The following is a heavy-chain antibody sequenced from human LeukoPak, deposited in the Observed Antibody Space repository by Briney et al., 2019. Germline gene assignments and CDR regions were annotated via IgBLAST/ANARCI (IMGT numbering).Heavy chain of an antibody. CDR3: ARDWAVVVVAASNWFDP. Sequence: GASVKVSCKASGYTFTSYYMHWVRQAPGQGLEWTGIINPSGGSTSYAQKFQGRVTMTRDTSTSTVYMELSSLRSEDTAVYYCARDWAVVVVAASNWFDPWGQGTLVTVSS. V-gene: IGHV1-46*01. CDR2: INPSGGST. D-gene: IGHD2-15*01. CDR1: GYTFTSYY. J-gene: IGHJ5*02.